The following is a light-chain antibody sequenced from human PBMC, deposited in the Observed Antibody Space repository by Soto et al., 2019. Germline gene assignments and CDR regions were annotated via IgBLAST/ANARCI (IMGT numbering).Light chain of an antibody. J-gene: IGLJ2*01. V-gene: IGLV2-23*02. CDR2: EVT. CDR3: CSYAGPTTWV. Sequence: QSVGSHPASVSWSPGHSITISCTGTSSDVGSHNFVSWYQQRPGKAPKLTIFEVTKRPSGVSSRFSASKSGNTASLTISGVQAEDDADYYCCSYAGPTTWVFGGGTQMT. CDR1: SSDVGSHNF.